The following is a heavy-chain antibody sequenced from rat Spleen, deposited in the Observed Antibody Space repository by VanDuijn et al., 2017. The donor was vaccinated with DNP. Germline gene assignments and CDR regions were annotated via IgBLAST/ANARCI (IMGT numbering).Heavy chain of an antibody. CDR3: ARGSGTYYWYFDF. Sequence: EVQLVESGGDSVQPGRSLRLSCAASGFTFSDYNMAWVRQAPKKGLEWVASITSSGGSTYYPDSVKGRFTISRDNAKSTLYLQMDSLRSEDTATYYCARGSGTYYWYFDFWGPGTMVTVSS. V-gene: IGHV5S23*01. D-gene: IGHD5-1*01. J-gene: IGHJ1*01. CDR2: ITSSGGST. CDR1: GFTFSDYN.